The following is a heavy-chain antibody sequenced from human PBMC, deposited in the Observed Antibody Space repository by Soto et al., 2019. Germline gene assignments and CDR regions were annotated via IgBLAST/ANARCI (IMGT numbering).Heavy chain of an antibody. J-gene: IGHJ5*02. Sequence: SETLSLTCTVSGGSINSYHWSWIRQPPGKGLEWIGYGHYSGTTYYNPSLKSRVTMSVDTSKNQFSLKLSSVTAADTAVYYCARTRGSGWYGDNWFDPWGQGTLVTVSS. CDR2: GHYSGTT. CDR3: ARTRGSGWYGDNWFDP. D-gene: IGHD6-19*01. CDR1: GGSINSYH. V-gene: IGHV4-59*01.